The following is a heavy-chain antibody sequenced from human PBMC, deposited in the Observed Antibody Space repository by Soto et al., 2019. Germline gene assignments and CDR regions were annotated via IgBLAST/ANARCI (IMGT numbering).Heavy chain of an antibody. J-gene: IGHJ3*02. D-gene: IGHD2-2*01. CDR2: IYYSGRT. CDR1: GGSISSGDYY. CDR3: ASMVRDGIVVVPAARSDAFDI. Sequence: QVQLQESGPGLVKPSQTLSLTCTVSGGSISSGDYYWSWIRQPPGKGLEWIGYIYYSGRTYYNPSLKRRVTISVDTSKNQFSLKLSSVTAADTAVYYCASMVRDGIVVVPAARSDAFDIWGQGTMVTVSS. V-gene: IGHV4-30-4*01.